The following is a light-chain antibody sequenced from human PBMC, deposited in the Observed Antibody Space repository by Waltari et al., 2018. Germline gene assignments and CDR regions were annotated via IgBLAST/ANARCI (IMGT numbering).Light chain of an antibody. CDR2: GTG. J-gene: IGLJ1*01. V-gene: IGLV1-40*01. Sequence: QSVLTQPPSVSGAPGQRVTISCTGSSSNIGAGYDVHWYQQLPGTAPKLLIYGTGNRPSGVPDRFSGSKSGTSASLAITGLQAEDEADYHCQSYDSSLSGYVFGTGTKVTVL. CDR3: QSYDSSLSGYV. CDR1: SSNIGAGYD.